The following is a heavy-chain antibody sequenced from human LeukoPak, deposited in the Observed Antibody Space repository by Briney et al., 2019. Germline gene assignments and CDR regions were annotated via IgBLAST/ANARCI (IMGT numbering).Heavy chain of an antibody. V-gene: IGHV3-30*14. CDR2: ISYDGSSK. J-gene: IGHJ4*02. D-gene: IGHD2-8*02. Sequence: GRSLRLSCAASGFTFSSYAMHWVRQAPGKGLEWVAVISYDGSSKYYSDSVKGRFTISRDNSKNTLYLQMNSLRPDDTAVYSCAKVDTRGVAAGGDQWGQGTLVTVSS. CDR3: AKVDTRGVAAGGDQ. CDR1: GFTFSSYA.